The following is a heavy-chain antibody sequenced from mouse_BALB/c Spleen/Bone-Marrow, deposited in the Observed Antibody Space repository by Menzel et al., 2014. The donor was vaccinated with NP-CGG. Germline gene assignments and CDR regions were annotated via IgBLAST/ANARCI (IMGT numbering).Heavy chain of an antibody. J-gene: IGHJ3*01. V-gene: IGHV5-6*01. CDR3: AFITTVAY. Sequence: EVQLVESGGDLVKPGGSLKLSCAASGISFSTYGMSWVRPTPDKRLEWVATISSGDSYTYYPDSVKGRFTISRDNAKNTLYLQMSSLKSEDTAMYYRAFITTVAYWGQGTLVTVSA. CDR2: ISSGDSYT. D-gene: IGHD1-1*01. CDR1: GISFSTYG.